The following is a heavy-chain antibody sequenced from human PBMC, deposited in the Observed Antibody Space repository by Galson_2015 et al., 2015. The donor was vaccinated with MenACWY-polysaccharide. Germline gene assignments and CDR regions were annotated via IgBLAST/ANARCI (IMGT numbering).Heavy chain of an antibody. D-gene: IGHD3-16*02. V-gene: IGHV1-8*01. CDR2: MTPNRGNT. CDR1: GYTFTTYD. J-gene: IGHJ4*02. CDR3: ARARKITYGGVIVNWNLEY. Sequence: SVKVSCKASGYTFTTYDINWVRQAPGQGLEWMGWMTPNRGNTGYVEKFQGRVTMTRNNSISTAYMELSSLRSEDTAVYYCARARKITYGGVIVNWNLEYWGQETLVTVSS.